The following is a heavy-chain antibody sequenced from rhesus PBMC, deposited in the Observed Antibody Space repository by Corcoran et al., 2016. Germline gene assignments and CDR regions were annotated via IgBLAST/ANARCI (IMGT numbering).Heavy chain of an antibody. Sequence: QVTLKESGPALVKPTQTLTLTCTFSGFSLTTSGMGVGWIRQPPGKALKWLAPIYWDDDKRYSTSLKSRLTISKDTSKNQVVLTMTNMDPVDTATYYCARYYEDDYGYYYTRYYFDYWGQGVLVTVSS. J-gene: IGHJ4*01. V-gene: IGHV2-174*01. CDR2: IYWDDDK. CDR3: ARYYEDDYGYYYTRYYFDY. CDR1: GFSLTTSGMG. D-gene: IGHD3S6*01.